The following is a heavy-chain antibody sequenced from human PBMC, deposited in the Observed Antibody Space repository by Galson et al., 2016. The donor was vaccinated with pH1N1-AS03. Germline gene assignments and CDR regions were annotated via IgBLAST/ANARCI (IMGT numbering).Heavy chain of an antibody. J-gene: IGHJ6*02. CDR1: GYIFTGFY. CDR3: ARDPRGPCSSATCPTTYYFGMDG. CDR2: INPNSGVT. D-gene: IGHD1-26*01. V-gene: IGHV1-2*04. Sequence: SVKVSCKASGYIFTGFYVHWVRQAPGQGLEWMGWINPNSGVTNYAQKFQAWVTMTGDTSISTAYMELYGLKSDDTAVYYCARDPRGPCSSATCPTTYYFGMDGWGQGTTVIVSS.